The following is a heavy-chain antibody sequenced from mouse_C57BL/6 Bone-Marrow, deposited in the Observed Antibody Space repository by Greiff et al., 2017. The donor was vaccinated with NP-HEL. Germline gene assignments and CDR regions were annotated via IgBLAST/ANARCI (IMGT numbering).Heavy chain of an antibody. D-gene: IGHD1-1*01. CDR1: GFSLTSYG. V-gene: IGHV2-5*01. Sequence: QVQLKESGPGLVQPSQCLSITCTASGFSLTSYGVHWVSQSPGKGLEWLGVIWRGGSTDYNAAFMSRLGITKAHSKCQVFIKMNSQQADDTAIYYCAKSGTTVVPAYRGQGTLVTVSA. CDR3: AKSGTTVVPAY. CDR2: IWRGGST. J-gene: IGHJ3*01.